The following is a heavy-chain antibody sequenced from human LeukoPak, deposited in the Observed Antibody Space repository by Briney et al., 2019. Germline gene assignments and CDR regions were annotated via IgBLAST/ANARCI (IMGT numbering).Heavy chain of an antibody. V-gene: IGHV3-30-3*01. CDR2: ISYDGSNK. Sequence: PGGSLRLSCAASGFTFSSYAMHWVRQAPGKGLEWVAVISYDGSNKYYADSVKGRFTISRDNSKNTLYLQMNSLRAEDTAVYYCARVKQQLVLGDAFDIWGQGTMVTVSS. J-gene: IGHJ3*02. CDR1: GFTFSSYA. CDR3: ARVKQQLVLGDAFDI. D-gene: IGHD6-13*01.